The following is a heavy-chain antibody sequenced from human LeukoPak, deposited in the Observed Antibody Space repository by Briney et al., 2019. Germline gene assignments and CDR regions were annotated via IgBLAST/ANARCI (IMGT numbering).Heavy chain of an antibody. CDR1: GFTFSSYG. CDR2: IRYDGSNK. D-gene: IGHD5-24*01. J-gene: IGHJ6*03. CDR3: AKDPRWLQLLNYYYYMDV. V-gene: IGHV3-30*02. Sequence: PGGTLRLSCAASGFTFSSYGMHWVRQAPGKGLEWVAFIRYDGSNKYYADSVKGRFTISRDNSKNTLYLQMNSLRAEDTAVYYCAKDPRWLQLLNYYYYMDVWGKGTTVTISS.